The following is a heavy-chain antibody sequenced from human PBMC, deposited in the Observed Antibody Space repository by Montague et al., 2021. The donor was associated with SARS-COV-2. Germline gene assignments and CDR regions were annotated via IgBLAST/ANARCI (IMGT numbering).Heavy chain of an antibody. CDR1: GGSFSTYS. CDR2: IHHGGST. Sequence: SETLSLTCAAHGGSFSTYSWNWIRQPPGKGLEWIGEIHHGGSTNYNPSLKSRVTISADTSKNQFSLKLTSVAAADTAVYYCARLGDGVVPSPILGVGPDYSYYYLDVWAKVPRSPSP. J-gene: IGHJ6*03. V-gene: IGHV4-34*01. D-gene: IGHD3-10*01. CDR3: ARLGDGVVPSPILGVGPDYSYYYLDV.